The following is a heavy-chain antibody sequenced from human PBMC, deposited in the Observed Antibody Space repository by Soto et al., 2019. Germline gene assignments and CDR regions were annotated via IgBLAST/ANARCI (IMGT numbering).Heavy chain of an antibody. CDR3: ARDPRRGYFDY. CDR1: GGSFSGYY. V-gene: IGHV4-34*01. Sequence: SETLSLTCAVYGGSFSGYYWSWIRQPPGKGLEWIGEINHSGSTNYNPSLKSRVTISVDTSKNQFSLKLSSVTAADTAVYYCARDPRRGYFDYWGQGTLVTVSS. J-gene: IGHJ4*02. D-gene: IGHD3-10*01. CDR2: INHSGST.